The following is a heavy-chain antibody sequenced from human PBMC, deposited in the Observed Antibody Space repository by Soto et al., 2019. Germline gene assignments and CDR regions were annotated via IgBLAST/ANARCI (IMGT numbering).Heavy chain of an antibody. CDR1: GGSFFSYY. J-gene: IGHJ6*02. Sequence: QAQLQESGPGLVKPSETLSLTCSVSGGSFFSYYWTWIRQPAGKGLEWIGRIYANGNANYNPSLKSRVTMSADTSKNQFSLRLRSVTAADTAVYYCARGVRDGYSGMDVRGPGATVTVSS. V-gene: IGHV4-4*07. CDR3: ARGVRDGYSGMDV. D-gene: IGHD3-16*02. CDR2: IYANGNA.